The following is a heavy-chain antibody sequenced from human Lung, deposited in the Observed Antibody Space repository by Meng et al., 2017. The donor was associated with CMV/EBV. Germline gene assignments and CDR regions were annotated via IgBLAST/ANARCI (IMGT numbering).Heavy chain of an antibody. CDR1: GGSISTYY. V-gene: IGHV4-59*08. J-gene: IGHJ4*02. D-gene: IGHD3-16*02. Sequence: GHLLESGPGPVKPSATLSLTCAVSGGSISTYYWSWIRPHPGKGLEWIGNNYYSGSTTYNPSLASRVTISVDSSKNQFSLKLSSVTAADTAVYYCARHQNGGTYPLDYWGQGTLVTVSS. CDR2: NYYSGST. CDR3: ARHQNGGTYPLDY.